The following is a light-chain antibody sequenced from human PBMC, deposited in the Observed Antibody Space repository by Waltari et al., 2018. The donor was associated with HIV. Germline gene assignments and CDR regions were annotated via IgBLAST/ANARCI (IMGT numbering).Light chain of an antibody. V-gene: IGKV3-11*01. J-gene: IGKJ4*01. CDR2: DAS. CDR3: QQRSNWPPSSFT. Sequence: EIVLTQSPATLSLSPGERATLSCRASQSVSSYLAWYQQKPGQAPRLLIYDASNRATGIPARFSGSGSGTDFTLTISSLEPEDFAVYYCQQRSNWPPSSFTFGGGTKVEIK. CDR1: QSVSSY.